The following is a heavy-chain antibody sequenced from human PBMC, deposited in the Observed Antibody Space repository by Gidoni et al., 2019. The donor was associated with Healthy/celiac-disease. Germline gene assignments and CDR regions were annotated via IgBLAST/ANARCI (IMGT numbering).Heavy chain of an antibody. CDR3: ARTYCSSTSCDRKWFDP. CDR2: IYYSGST. V-gene: IGHV4-39*01. Sequence: QLQLQESGPGLVKPSETLSLTCTVSGGSISSSRYYWGWIRQPPGKGLEWIGSIYYSGSTYYNPSLKSRVTISVDTSKNQFSLKLSSVTAADTAVYYCARTYCSSTSCDRKWFDPWGQGTLVTVSS. J-gene: IGHJ5*02. CDR1: GGSISSSRYY. D-gene: IGHD2-2*01.